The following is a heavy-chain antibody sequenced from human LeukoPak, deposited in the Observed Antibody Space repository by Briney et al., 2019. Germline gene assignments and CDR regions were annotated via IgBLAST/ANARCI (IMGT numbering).Heavy chain of an antibody. V-gene: IGHV3-48*01. Sequence: GGSLRLSCADAGFTFSSYSTNWVSQAPGTGLEWVSYISSSSGTIYYADSVRGRFTISRDNAKNSLYLQVNSLRAEDTAVYYRARGGGTWAAEYFQHWGQGTLVTVSS. CDR3: ARGGGTWAAEYFQH. CDR1: GFTFSSYS. D-gene: IGHD2-15*01. CDR2: ISSSSGTI. J-gene: IGHJ1*01.